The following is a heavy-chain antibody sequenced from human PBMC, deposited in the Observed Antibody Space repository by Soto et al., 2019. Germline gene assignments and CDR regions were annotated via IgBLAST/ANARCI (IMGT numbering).Heavy chain of an antibody. CDR1: GFTFSSYA. J-gene: IGHJ4*02. CDR2: ISGSGGST. CDR3: AKDLQRYFGWLLYLDETNLFDY. V-gene: IGHV3-23*01. D-gene: IGHD3-9*01. Sequence: HPGGSLRLSCAASGFTFSSYAMSWVRQAPGKGLEWVSAISGSGGSTYYADSVKGRFTISRDNSKNTLYLQMNSLRAEDTAVYYCAKDLQRYFGWLLYLDETNLFDYWGQGTLVTVSS.